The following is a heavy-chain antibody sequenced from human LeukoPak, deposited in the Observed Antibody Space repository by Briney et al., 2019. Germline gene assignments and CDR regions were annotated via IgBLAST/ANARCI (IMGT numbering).Heavy chain of an antibody. J-gene: IGHJ4*02. CDR3: ARWNNDWEFDY. D-gene: IGHD1/OR15-1a*01. CDR2: IKEDGSEQ. V-gene: IGHV3-7*05. CDR1: GFTFSSFW. Sequence: GGSLRLSCAASGFTFSSFWMTWVRQAPGKGLEWVAHIKEDGSEQYYVDSMKGRFTISRDNARTSLSLQMNSLRAEDTAVYYCARWNNDWEFDYWGQGTLVTVSS.